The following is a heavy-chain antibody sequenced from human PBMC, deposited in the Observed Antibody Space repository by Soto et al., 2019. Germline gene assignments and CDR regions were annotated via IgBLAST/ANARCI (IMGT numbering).Heavy chain of an antibody. Sequence: PGGSLRLACAASGFTFSRHAMHWVRQAPGKGLEWVAVISTDGRDKYHADSVKGRFTISRDNSKNTLYLQMNSLRAEDTAVYYCAKDHDLAAAGYYIHYWGQGTLVTVSS. CDR2: ISTDGRDK. J-gene: IGHJ4*02. D-gene: IGHD6-13*01. CDR1: GFTFSRHA. V-gene: IGHV3-30*04. CDR3: AKDHDLAAAGYYIHY.